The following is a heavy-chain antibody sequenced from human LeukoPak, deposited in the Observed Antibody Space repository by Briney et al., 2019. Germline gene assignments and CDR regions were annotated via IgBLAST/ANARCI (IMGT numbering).Heavy chain of an antibody. CDR2: IRTKTNNYAT. V-gene: IGHV3-73*01. Sequence: PGGSLRLSCAASGFTLSGFAMHWVRQASGNGLEWVGRIRTKTNNYATAYAASVKDRFTISRDDSTNTAYLQMNSLKTEDTAVYYCVRHAASGGSGVDHWGQGTLVTVSS. CDR1: GFTLSGFA. D-gene: IGHD3-10*01. J-gene: IGHJ4*02. CDR3: VRHAASGGSGVDH.